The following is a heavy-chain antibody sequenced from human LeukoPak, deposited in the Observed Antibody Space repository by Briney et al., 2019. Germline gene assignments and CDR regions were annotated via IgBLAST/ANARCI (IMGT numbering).Heavy chain of an antibody. V-gene: IGHV3-21*01. CDR3: AKDQTLIVGASDY. Sequence: PGGSLRLSCAASGFTFSSYSMNWVRQAPGKGLEWVSSISSSSSYIYYADSVKGRFTISRDNAKNSLYLQMNSLRAEDTAVYYCAKDQTLIVGASDYWGQGTLVTVSS. CDR1: GFTFSSYS. CDR2: ISSSSSYI. D-gene: IGHD1-26*01. J-gene: IGHJ4*02.